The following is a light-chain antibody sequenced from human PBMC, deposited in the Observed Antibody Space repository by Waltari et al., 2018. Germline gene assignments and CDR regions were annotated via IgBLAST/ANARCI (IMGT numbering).Light chain of an antibody. Sequence: QSALTQPASVSGSPGQSITISCTGTSSDVGGYNYVSWYQQHPGKAPNLMIYDVSNRPSGVSNRFSGSKSGNTASLTISGLQAEDEADYYGSSYTSSSTVVFGGGTKLTVL. CDR1: SSDVGGYNY. J-gene: IGLJ2*01. CDR3: SSYTSSSTVV. CDR2: DVS. V-gene: IGLV2-14*03.